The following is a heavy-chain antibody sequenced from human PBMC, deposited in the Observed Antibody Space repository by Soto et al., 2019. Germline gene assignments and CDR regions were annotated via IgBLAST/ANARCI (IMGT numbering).Heavy chain of an antibody. D-gene: IGHD3-3*02. Sequence: QVQLVESGGGVVQPWRSLRLSCAASGFTFSSYAMHSVRQDPGMVPKWVAVISYDGNDESYTDSVKGRFTISRDTSKNTLYLQMNSLRPEDTAVYYCAKDRTSHFWSAYFDSWGQGTLIAVSS. CDR2: ISYDGNDE. CDR3: AKDRTSHFWSAYFDS. CDR1: GFTFSSYA. V-gene: IGHV3-30-3*01. J-gene: IGHJ4*02.